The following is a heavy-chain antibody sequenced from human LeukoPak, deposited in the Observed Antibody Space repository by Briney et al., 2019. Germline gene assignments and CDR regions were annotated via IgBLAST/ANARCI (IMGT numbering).Heavy chain of an antibody. CDR3: AREAGISWQQLVPSGGNIQSDY. D-gene: IGHD6-13*01. V-gene: IGHV1-18*01. J-gene: IGHJ4*02. CDR2: ISAYNGNT. CDR1: GYTFTSYG. Sequence: GASVKVSCKASGYTFTSYGISWVRQAPGQGLEWMGWISAYNGNTNYAQKLQGRVTMTTDTSTSTAYMELRSLRSDDTAVYYCAREAGISWQQLVPSGGNIQSDYWGQGTLVTVSS.